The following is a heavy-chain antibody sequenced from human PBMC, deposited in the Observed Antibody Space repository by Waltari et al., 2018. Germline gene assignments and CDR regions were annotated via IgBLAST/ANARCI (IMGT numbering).Heavy chain of an antibody. D-gene: IGHD6-13*01. Sequence: EVQLLESGGGLVQPGGSLRLSCAASGFTFSSYAMSWVRQAPGKGLEWVSVIYSGGSTYYADSVKGRFTISRDNSKNTLYLQMNSLRAEDTAVYYCAKGYSSSWYGYWGQGTLVTVSS. CDR2: IYSGGST. V-gene: IGHV3-23*03. CDR1: GFTFSSYA. J-gene: IGHJ4*02. CDR3: AKGYSSSWYGY.